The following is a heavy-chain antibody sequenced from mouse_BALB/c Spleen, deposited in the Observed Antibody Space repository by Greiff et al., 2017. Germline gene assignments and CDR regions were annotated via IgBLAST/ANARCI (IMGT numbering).Heavy chain of an antibody. CDR3: ARGGDGSRFAY. Sequence: EVMLVESGGGLVQPGGSLKLSCAASGFTFSSYGMSWVRQTPDKRLELVATINSNGGSTYYPDSVKGRFTISRDNAKNTLYLQMSSLKSEDTAMYYCARGGDGSRFAYWGQGTLVTVSA. CDR2: INSNGGST. V-gene: IGHV5-6-3*01. CDR1: GFTFSSYG. J-gene: IGHJ3*01. D-gene: IGHD1-1*01.